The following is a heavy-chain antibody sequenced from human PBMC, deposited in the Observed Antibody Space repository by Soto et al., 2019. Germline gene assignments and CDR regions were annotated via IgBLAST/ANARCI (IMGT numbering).Heavy chain of an antibody. CDR3: ARRRAGDFWIGYSPYGMDV. D-gene: IGHD3-3*01. Sequence: PSETLSLTCTVSGGSVSSGSYYWSWIRQPPGKGLEWIGYIYYSGSTNYNPSLKSRVTISVDTSKNQFSLKLSSVTAADTAVYYCARRRAGDFWIGYSPYGMDVWGQGTTVTVSS. CDR1: GGSVSSGSYY. CDR2: IYYSGST. J-gene: IGHJ6*02. V-gene: IGHV4-61*01.